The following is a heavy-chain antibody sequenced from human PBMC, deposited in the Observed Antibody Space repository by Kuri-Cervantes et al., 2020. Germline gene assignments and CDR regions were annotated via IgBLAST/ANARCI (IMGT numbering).Heavy chain of an antibody. CDR2: ISGSATST. V-gene: IGHV3-23*01. CDR3: AKDKTYYDFWSGYYRDDAFDI. J-gene: IGHJ3*02. CDR1: GITFSSYA. Sequence: GESLKISCAASGITFSSYAMSWVRQAPGKGLEWVSTISGSATSTYYADSVKGRFTISRDNSKNTLYLQMNSLRAEDTAVYYCAKDKTYYDFWSGYYRDDAFDIWGQGTTVTVSS. D-gene: IGHD3-3*01.